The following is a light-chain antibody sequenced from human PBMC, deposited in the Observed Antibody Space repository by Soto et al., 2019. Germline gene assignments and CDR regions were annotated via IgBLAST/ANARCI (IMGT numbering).Light chain of an antibody. J-gene: IGKJ5*01. CDR3: QQRSDWPSIS. Sequence: EIVFTQSPSTLCLSPGARATLSCRASQTVSSYLAWYHQKPAQAPRLLLYDAATRATGIPASFSGSGSATDFTPPISSLQAEDSAVYYCQQRSDWPSISFGQGTRLEIK. CDR2: DAA. V-gene: IGKV3-11*01. CDR1: QTVSSY.